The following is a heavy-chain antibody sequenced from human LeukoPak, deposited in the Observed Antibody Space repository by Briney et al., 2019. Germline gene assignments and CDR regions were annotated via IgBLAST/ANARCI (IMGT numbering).Heavy chain of an antibody. CDR1: GFTFSSYW. Sequence: GGSLRLSCAASGFTFSSYWMSWVRQAPGKGLEWVANIEEHGSQKYYVDSVKGRFTISRDNAQNSLFLQMNSLRAEDTAVYYCARIGAGSSRDYWGQGTLVTVSS. V-gene: IGHV3-7*04. CDR2: IEEHGSQK. J-gene: IGHJ4*02. CDR3: ARIGAGSSRDY. D-gene: IGHD6-13*01.